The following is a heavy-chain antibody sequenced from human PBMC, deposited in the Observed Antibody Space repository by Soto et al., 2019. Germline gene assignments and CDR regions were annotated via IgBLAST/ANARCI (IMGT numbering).Heavy chain of an antibody. D-gene: IGHD1-26*01. J-gene: IGHJ4*02. Sequence: GSLRLSCVFSGFTLSTYTMNWVRQAPGKGLEWVSSINGRSNYVYYADSVKGRFTISRDNAKNSLYLQMNRLRAEDTAIYYCAREDGVVGSSSAFDHWGLGTLVTVSS. CDR3: AREDGVVGSSSAFDH. CDR1: GFTLSTYT. CDR2: INGRSNYV. V-gene: IGHV3-21*01.